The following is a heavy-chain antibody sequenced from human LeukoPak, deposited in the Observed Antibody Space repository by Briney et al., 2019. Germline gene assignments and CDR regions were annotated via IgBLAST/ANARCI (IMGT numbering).Heavy chain of an antibody. CDR1: GCSISSYY. Sequence: SETLSLTCTVSGCSISSYYWSWIRQPAGKGLEWIGRIYTSGSTNYNPSLTSRVTMSVDTSKNQFSLKLSSVTAADTAVYYCARDPGSSSYYDSSGYLGGDYWGQGTLVTVSS. CDR2: IYTSGST. D-gene: IGHD3-22*01. J-gene: IGHJ4*02. CDR3: ARDPGSSSYYDSSGYLGGDY. V-gene: IGHV4-4*07.